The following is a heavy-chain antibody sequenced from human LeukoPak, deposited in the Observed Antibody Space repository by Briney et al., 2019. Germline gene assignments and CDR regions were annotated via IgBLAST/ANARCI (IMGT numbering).Heavy chain of an antibody. D-gene: IGHD3-22*01. CDR2: IYYSGST. Sequence: SETLSRTCTASGGSISSYYWSWIRQPPGKGLEWIGYIYYSGSTNYNPSLKSRVTISVDTSKNQFSLKLSSVTAADTAVYYCARDYYDSSGYPGFDYWGQGTLVTVSS. CDR3: ARDYYDSSGYPGFDY. V-gene: IGHV4-59*01. CDR1: GGSISSYY. J-gene: IGHJ4*02.